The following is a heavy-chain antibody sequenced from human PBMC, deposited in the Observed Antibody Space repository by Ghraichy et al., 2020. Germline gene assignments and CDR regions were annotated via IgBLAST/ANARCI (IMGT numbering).Heavy chain of an antibody. D-gene: IGHD3-22*01. CDR1: GASVRSDY. Sequence: SETLSLTCTVSGASVRSDYWSWIRQPPGKGLEWIGHIYNSVTTKYNPSLRSRVSISLDTSKNQFSLNLGSVTAADTDIYYCVNSSVTFPQWGPGTLVTVSA. CDR2: IYNSVTT. V-gene: IGHV4-59*02. CDR3: VNSSVTFPQ. J-gene: IGHJ1*01.